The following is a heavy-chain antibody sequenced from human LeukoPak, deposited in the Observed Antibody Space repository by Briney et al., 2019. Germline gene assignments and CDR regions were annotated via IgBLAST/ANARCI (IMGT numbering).Heavy chain of an antibody. CDR1: GSSFSIYS. CDR3: ARDEYNWNVDAFDI. V-gene: IGHV3-7*01. J-gene: IGHJ3*02. Sequence: PGGSLRLSCAASGSSFSIYSMNWVRQAPGKGLEWVANIKEDGSEKYYVDSVKGRFTISRDNAKNSLYLQMNSLRAEDTAVYYCARDEYNWNVDAFDIWGQGTVVTVSS. CDR2: IKEDGSEK. D-gene: IGHD1-20*01.